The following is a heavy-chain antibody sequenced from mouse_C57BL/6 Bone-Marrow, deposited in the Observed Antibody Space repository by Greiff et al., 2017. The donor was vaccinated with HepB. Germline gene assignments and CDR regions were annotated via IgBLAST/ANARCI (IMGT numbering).Heavy chain of an antibody. J-gene: IGHJ2*01. CDR1: GYTFTSYW. CDR3: ARGRGSRDFDY. V-gene: IGHV1-52*01. Sequence: VKLQQPGAELVRPGSSVKLSCKASGYTFTSYWMHWVKQRPIQGLEWIGNIDPSDSETHYNQKFKDKATLTVDKSSSTAYMQLSSLTSEDSAVYYCARGRGSRDFDYWGQGTTLTVSS. CDR2: IDPSDSET.